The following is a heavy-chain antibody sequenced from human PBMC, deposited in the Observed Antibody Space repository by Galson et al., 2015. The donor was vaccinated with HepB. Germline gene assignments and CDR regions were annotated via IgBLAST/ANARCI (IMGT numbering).Heavy chain of an antibody. J-gene: IGHJ4*02. Sequence: SLRLFCAASGFTFSNYPISWARQAPGKGLEWVSAVCSGGDTTYYADSVKGRFTISRDNSKYTVYLQLNSLRAEDAALYYCAKEVVNENYFDYWGQGTQVTVSS. CDR1: GFTFSNYP. CDR2: VCSGGDTT. CDR3: AKEVVNENYFDY. V-gene: IGHV3-23*01. D-gene: IGHD2-2*01.